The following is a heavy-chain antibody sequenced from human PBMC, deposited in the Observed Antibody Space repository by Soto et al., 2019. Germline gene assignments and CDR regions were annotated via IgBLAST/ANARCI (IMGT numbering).Heavy chain of an antibody. CDR3: AVYWSSISCTEFHGYC. V-gene: IGHV3-7*03. CDR2: IKKDESEE. J-gene: IGHJ4*02. Sequence: GGSLRLSCAASGFTFTDYWMSWVRQAPGKGLEWVANIKKDESEEYYVDSVKGRFTISRDNDKSALFLQMNSLRSEDTAVYYCAVYWSSISCTEFHGYCWGQRALVTVHS. D-gene: IGHD2-2*01. CDR1: GFTFTDYW.